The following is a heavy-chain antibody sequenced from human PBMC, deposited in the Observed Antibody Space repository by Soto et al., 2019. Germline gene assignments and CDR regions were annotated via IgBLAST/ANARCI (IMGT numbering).Heavy chain of an antibody. Sequence: LRLSCAACGFTFSTYSMNWVRQAPGKGLEWVSSISSSSSYIYYADSVKGRFTMSRDNAKNSLNLQMNSLRAEDTAVYYCAREGAADYYYYYGMDVWGQGTTVTVSS. D-gene: IGHD6-13*01. CDR2: ISSSSSYI. J-gene: IGHJ6*02. CDR3: AREGAADYYYYYGMDV. V-gene: IGHV3-21*01. CDR1: GFTFSTYS.